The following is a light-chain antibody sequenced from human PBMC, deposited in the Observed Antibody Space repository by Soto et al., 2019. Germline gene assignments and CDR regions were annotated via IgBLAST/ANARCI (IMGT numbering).Light chain of an antibody. CDR1: SSDVGNYNL. Sequence: QSALTQPASVSGSPGQSITISCTGTSSDVGNYNLVSWYQHHPGKAPKLMIYEGSKRPSGVSNRFSGSKSDNTASLTISGLQAEDEADYYCCSYAGTSTWVFGGGTKVTVL. CDR3: CSYAGTSTWV. CDR2: EGS. V-gene: IGLV2-23*01. J-gene: IGLJ3*02.